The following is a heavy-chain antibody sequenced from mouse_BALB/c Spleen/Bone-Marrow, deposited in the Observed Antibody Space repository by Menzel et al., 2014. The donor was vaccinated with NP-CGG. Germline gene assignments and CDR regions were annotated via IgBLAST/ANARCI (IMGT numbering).Heavy chain of an antibody. CDR2: IRRGGST. CDR3: AINEGAQLGPY. V-gene: IGHV2-5*01. D-gene: IGHD3-1*01. CDR1: GFSSTTYG. J-gene: IGHJ3*01. Sequence: VQLQQSGPGLVQPSQSLSITCTVSGFSSTTYGVHWVRQSPGKGLEWLGVIRRGGSTDYNAAFMSRLSITKDNSESQVFVKMKMLHADYTAIYYCAINEGAQLGPYWGQGTLGTVS.